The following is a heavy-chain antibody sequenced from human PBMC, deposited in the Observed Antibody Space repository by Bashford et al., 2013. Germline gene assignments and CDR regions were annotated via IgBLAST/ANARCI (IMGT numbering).Heavy chain of an antibody. V-gene: IGHV1-24*01. J-gene: IGHJ4*02. CDR2: FDPEDGET. CDR3: ATAYSGYDYGQQDY. CDR1: GYTLTELS. Sequence: ASVKVSCKVSGYTLTELSMHWVRQAPGKGLEWMGGFDPEDGETIYAQKFQGRVTMTEDTSTDTAYMELSSLRSEDTAVYYCATAYSGYDYGQQDYWGQGTLVTVSS. D-gene: IGHD5-12*01.